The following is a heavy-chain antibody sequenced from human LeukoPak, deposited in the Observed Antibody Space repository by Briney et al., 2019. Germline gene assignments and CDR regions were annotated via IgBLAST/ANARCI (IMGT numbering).Heavy chain of an antibody. CDR3: TREVQAAGKTLDY. CDR2: ISSSSSYI. V-gene: IGHV3-21*01. J-gene: IGHJ4*02. Sequence: PGGSLRLSCAASGFTFSSYSMNWVRQAPGKGLECVSSISSSSSYIYYADSVKGRFTISRDNAKNTLYLQMNSLRAEDTAVYCCTREVQAAGKTLDYWGQGTLITVSS. D-gene: IGHD6-13*01. CDR1: GFTFSSYS.